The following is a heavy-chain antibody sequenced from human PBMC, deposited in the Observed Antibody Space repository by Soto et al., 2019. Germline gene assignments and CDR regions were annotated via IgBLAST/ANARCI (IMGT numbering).Heavy chain of an antibody. CDR3: AIENWGSYDY. D-gene: IGHD7-27*01. V-gene: IGHV3-7*03. Sequence: EVQLVESGGDLVQPGGSLRLSCAASGFIFSNFYMTWVRQSPGRGLEWVATLDHHGSSTFYVYSLRGRFIISRDNAMNSLYLQMNSLRVEDTAVYYCAIENWGSYDYWGQGSLVTVSS. J-gene: IGHJ4*02. CDR1: GFIFSNFY. CDR2: LDHHGSST.